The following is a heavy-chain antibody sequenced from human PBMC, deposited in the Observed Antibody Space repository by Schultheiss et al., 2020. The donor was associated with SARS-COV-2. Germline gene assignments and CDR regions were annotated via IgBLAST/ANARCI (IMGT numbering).Heavy chain of an antibody. CDR2: ISYDGSNK. CDR3: ARDGDYGDYGTYYYYYGMDV. V-gene: IGHV3-30*03. Sequence: GGSLRLSCAASGFTFSSYGMHWVRQAPGKGLEWVAVISYDGSNKYYADSVKGRFTISRDNSKNTLYLQMNSLRAEDTAVYYCARDGDYGDYGTYYYYYGMDVWGQGTTVTVSS. J-gene: IGHJ6*02. D-gene: IGHD4-17*01. CDR1: GFTFSSYG.